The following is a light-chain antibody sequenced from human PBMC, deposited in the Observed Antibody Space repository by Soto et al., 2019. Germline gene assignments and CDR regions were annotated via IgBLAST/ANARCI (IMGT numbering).Light chain of an antibody. CDR3: QQRSNWPLFT. J-gene: IGKJ3*01. V-gene: IGKV3-11*01. CDR1: QSVSSY. Sequence: ETVLTQSPATLSLSPGERATLSCRASQSVSSYLAWYQQKPGQGPRLLIYDASNRATGIPARFSGSGSGTDCTLTISSLEPEDFAVYYCQQRSNWPLFTFGPGTKVDIK. CDR2: DAS.